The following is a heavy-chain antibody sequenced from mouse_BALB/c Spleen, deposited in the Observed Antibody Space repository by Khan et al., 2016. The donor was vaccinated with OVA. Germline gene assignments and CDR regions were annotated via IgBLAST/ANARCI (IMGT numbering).Heavy chain of an antibody. J-gene: IGHJ1*01. V-gene: IGHV3-2*02. CDR2: ISYSGST. CDR1: GYSITSDYA. D-gene: IGHD1-1*01. Sequence: EVQLQESGPGLVKPSQSLSLTCTVTGYSITSDYAWNWIRQFPGNKLEWMGYISYSGSTNFNPSLKSRISITRDTSRNQFFLQLNSVTTEDTATYYCARRYDYGHWYFDVWGAGTTVTVSS. CDR3: ARRYDYGHWYFDV.